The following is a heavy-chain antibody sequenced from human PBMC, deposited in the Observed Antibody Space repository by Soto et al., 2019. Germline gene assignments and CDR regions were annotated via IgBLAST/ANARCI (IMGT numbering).Heavy chain of an antibody. CDR2: ISYDGSNK. CDR3: ARPRIITAYGMDV. D-gene: IGHD3-10*01. CDR1: GFTFSSYA. Sequence: QVQLVESGGGVVQPGRSLRLSCAASGFTFSSYAMHWVRQAPGKGLEWVAVISYDGSNKYYADSVKGRFTISRDNSKNTLYLQMNSLRAEDTAVYYCARPRIITAYGMDVWGQGTKVTVSS. V-gene: IGHV3-30-3*01. J-gene: IGHJ6*02.